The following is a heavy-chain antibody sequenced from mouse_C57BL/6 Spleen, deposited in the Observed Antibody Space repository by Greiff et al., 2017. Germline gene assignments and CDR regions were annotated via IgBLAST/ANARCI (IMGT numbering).Heavy chain of an antibody. Sequence: QVQLQQPGAELVKPGASVKLSCKASGYTFTSYWMHWVKQRPGQGLEWIGMIHPNSGSTNYNEKFKSKATLTVYTSSSTAYMPLSSLTSEDSAVSYCARDYYYGSSPYWYFGVWGTGTTVTVSS. V-gene: IGHV1-64*01. J-gene: IGHJ1*03. CDR2: IHPNSGST. CDR1: GYTFTSYW. D-gene: IGHD1-1*01. CDR3: ARDYYYGSSPYWYFGV.